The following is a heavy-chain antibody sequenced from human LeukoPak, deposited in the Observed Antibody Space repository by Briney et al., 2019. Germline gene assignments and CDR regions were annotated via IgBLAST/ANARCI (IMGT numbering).Heavy chain of an antibody. J-gene: IGHJ5*02. CDR1: GGSFSGYY. D-gene: IGHD2-15*01. Sequence: SETLSLTCAVYGGSFSGYYWSWIRQPPGKGLEWIGEINHSGSTNYNPSLKSRVTISVDTSKNQFYLKLSSVTAADTAVYYCARRIVVVVAAAPQNWFDPWGQGTLVTVSS. CDR2: INHSGST. V-gene: IGHV4-34*01. CDR3: ARRIVVVVAAAPQNWFDP.